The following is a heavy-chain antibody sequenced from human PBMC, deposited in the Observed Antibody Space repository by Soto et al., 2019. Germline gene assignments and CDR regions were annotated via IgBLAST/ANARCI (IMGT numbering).Heavy chain of an antibody. CDR1: GGTLSSYT. D-gene: IGHD2-2*01. CDR3: ARADCSSTSCYSAGRDY. J-gene: IGHJ4*02. V-gene: IGHV1-69*02. Sequence: QVQLVQSGAEVKKPGSSVKVSCKASGGTLSSYTISWVRQAPGQGLEWMGRIIPILGIANYAQKFQGRVTITADKSTSTAYMELSSLRSEDTAVYYCARADCSSTSCYSAGRDYWGQGTLVTVSS. CDR2: IIPILGIA.